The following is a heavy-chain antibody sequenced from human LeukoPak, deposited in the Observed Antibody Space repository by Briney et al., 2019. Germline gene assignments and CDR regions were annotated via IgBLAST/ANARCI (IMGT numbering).Heavy chain of an antibody. J-gene: IGHJ6*03. Sequence: SVKVSCKASGGTFSSYAISWVRQAPGQGLEWMGGIIPIFGTANYAQKFQGRVTITADESTSTAYMELGSLRSEDTAVYYCARGSWGPYCSSTSCYGWDYYYYMDVWGKGTTVTVSS. D-gene: IGHD2-2*01. CDR1: GGTFSSYA. V-gene: IGHV1-69*01. CDR2: IIPIFGTA. CDR3: ARGSWGPYCSSTSCYGWDYYYYMDV.